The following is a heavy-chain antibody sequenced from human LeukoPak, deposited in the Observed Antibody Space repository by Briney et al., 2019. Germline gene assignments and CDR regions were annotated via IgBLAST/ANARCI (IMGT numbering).Heavy chain of an antibody. CDR3: ARTYYYDSSGYYQDAFGI. J-gene: IGHJ3*02. CDR2: INPNSGGT. CDR1: GYTSTGYY. D-gene: IGHD3-22*01. V-gene: IGHV1-2*02. Sequence: ASVKVSCKASGYTSTGYYMHWVRQAPGQGLEWMGWINPNSGGTNYAQKFQGRVTMTRDTSISTAYMELSRLRSDDTAVYYCARTYYYDSSGYYQDAFGIWGQGTMVTVSS.